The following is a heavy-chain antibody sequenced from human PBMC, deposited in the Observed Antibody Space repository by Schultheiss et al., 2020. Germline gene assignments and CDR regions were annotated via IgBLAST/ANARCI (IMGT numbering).Heavy chain of an antibody. J-gene: IGHJ6*02. Sequence: SETLSLTCTVSGGSISSSSYYWGWIRQPPGKGLEWIGSIYYSGSTYYNPSLKSRVTISVDTSKNQFSLKLSSVTAADTAVYYCARSGDSSGYYESYGMDVWGQGTTVTGS. V-gene: IGHV4-39*01. CDR1: GGSISSSSYY. CDR2: IYYSGST. CDR3: ARSGDSSGYYESYGMDV. D-gene: IGHD3-22*01.